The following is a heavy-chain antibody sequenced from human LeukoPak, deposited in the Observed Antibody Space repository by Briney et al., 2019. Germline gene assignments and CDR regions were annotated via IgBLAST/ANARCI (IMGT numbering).Heavy chain of an antibody. CDR1: GFTFSTYA. V-gene: IGHV3-64*01. Sequence: GGSLRLSCAASGFTFSTYAMHWVRQAPGKGLEYVSAISSSGGRTYYANSVKDRFTISRDISTNTLYLQMGSLRAEDTAVYYCAREGSGSAKYAFDFWGQGTMITVSS. CDR3: AREGSGSAKYAFDF. CDR2: ISSSGGRT. D-gene: IGHD3-10*01. J-gene: IGHJ3*01.